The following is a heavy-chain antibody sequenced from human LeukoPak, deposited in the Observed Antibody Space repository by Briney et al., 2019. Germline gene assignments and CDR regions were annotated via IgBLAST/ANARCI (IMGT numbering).Heavy chain of an antibody. D-gene: IGHD5-12*01. CDR3: ARGSNTRRGYSGRTIDY. J-gene: IGHJ4*02. CDR2: INHSGST. CDR1: GGSFSSYH. V-gene: IGHV4-34*01. Sequence: SETLSLTCAVYGGSFSSYHWSWIRQPPGKGLEWIGEINHSGSTNYNPSLKSRVTISVDTSKNQFSLKLSSVTAADTAVYYCARGSNTRRGYSGRTIDYWGQGTLVTVSS.